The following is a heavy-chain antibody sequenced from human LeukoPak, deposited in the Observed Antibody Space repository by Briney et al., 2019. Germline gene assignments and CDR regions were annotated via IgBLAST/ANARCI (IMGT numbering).Heavy chain of an antibody. CDR2: INTYNGNT. J-gene: IGHJ4*02. Sequence: ASVKVSCKASGYTFTSYGISWVRQAPGQGLEWMGWINTYNGNTNYAQKFQGRVTMTTDTSTSTAYMELRSLRSDDTAVYYCARSPHILTGENFDYWGQGTLVTVSS. CDR1: GYTFTSYG. D-gene: IGHD3-9*01. V-gene: IGHV1-18*01. CDR3: ARSPHILTGENFDY.